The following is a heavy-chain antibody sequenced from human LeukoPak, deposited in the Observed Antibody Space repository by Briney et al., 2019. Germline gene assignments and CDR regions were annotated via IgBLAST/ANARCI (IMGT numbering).Heavy chain of an antibody. Sequence: ASVKVSCKASGYTFTSYAMNWVRQAPGQGLEWMGWINTNTGNPTYAQGFTGRFVFSLDTSVSTAYLQISSLKAGDTAVYYCARAREGSGRNWFDPWGQGTLVTVSS. CDR1: GYTFTSYA. CDR3: ARAREGSGRNWFDP. CDR2: INTNTGNP. V-gene: IGHV7-4-1*02. J-gene: IGHJ5*02. D-gene: IGHD3-10*01.